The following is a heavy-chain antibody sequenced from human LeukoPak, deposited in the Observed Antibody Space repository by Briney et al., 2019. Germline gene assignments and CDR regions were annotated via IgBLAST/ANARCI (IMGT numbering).Heavy chain of an antibody. CDR1: GGTFSSYA. D-gene: IGHD5-18*01. J-gene: IGHJ6*02. V-gene: IGHV1-69*04. CDR3: ASRNSYGYLYYGMDV. Sequence: GASVKVSRKASGGTFSSYAISWVRQAPGQGLEWMGRIIPILGIANYAQKFQGRVTITADKSTSTAYMELSSLRSEDTAVYYCASRNSYGYLYYGMDVWGQGTTVTVSS. CDR2: IIPILGIA.